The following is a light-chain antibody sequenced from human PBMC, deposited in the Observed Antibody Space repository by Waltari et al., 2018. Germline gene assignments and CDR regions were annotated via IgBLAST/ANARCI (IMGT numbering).Light chain of an antibody. CDR2: AAS. V-gene: IGKV1-39*01. J-gene: IGKJ2*02. Sequence: DIQMTQSPSSLSASVGDSVTIPCRASQSISSYLNWYQQKPGKAPKLLIYAASSLQSGVPSRFSGSGSGTDFTLTISSLQPEDFATYYCQQSYSTPPWTFGQGTKLEIK. CDR1: QSISSY. CDR3: QQSYSTPPWT.